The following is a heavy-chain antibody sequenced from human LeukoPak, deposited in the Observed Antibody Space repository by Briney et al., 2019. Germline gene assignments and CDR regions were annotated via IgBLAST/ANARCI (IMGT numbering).Heavy chain of an antibody. CDR1: GYAFTGYY. D-gene: IGHD6-6*01. Sequence: ASVKVSCKASGYAFTGYYMHWVRQAPGQGLEWMGWINPNSGGTNYAQKFQGRVTMTRDTSISTAYMELSRLRSDDTAVYYCAREISSIAAPRGFDPWGQGTLVTVSS. CDR3: AREISSIAAPRGFDP. J-gene: IGHJ5*02. CDR2: INPNSGGT. V-gene: IGHV1-2*02.